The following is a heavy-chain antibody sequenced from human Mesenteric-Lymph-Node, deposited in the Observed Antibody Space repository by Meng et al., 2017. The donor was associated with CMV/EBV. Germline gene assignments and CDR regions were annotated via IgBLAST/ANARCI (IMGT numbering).Heavy chain of an antibody. CDR3: ARGSSYDILTGYFDY. J-gene: IGHJ4*02. Sequence: VQLRPWGAGPLKPSETLSVTCAVYGGSFSGYYWNWIRQSPEKGLEWIGEINHSGSTTYNPSFTSRIIISVDTSTNQISLNMSSVTAADKAVYYCARGSSYDILTGYFDYWGQGALVTVSS. CDR2: INHSGST. V-gene: IGHV4-34*01. D-gene: IGHD3-9*01. CDR1: GGSFSGYY.